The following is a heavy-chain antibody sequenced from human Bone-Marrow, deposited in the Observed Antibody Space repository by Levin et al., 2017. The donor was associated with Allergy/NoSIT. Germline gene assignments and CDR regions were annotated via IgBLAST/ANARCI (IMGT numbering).Heavy chain of an antibody. CDR1: GFDFSSYA. Sequence: GGSLRLSCAASGFDFSSYAMNWVRQAPGQGLEWVSGISTGGETPYYADSVKGRFAISRDNSKNTLSLEMNSLSPDDTAAYFCAKDLWRGRRISPGESWGQGTLVTVSS. V-gene: IGHV3-23*01. J-gene: IGHJ5*02. CDR3: AKDLWRGRRISPGES. D-gene: IGHD4-17*01. CDR2: ISTGGETP.